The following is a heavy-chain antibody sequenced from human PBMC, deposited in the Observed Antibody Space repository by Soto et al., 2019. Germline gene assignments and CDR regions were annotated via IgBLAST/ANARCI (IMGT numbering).Heavy chain of an antibody. J-gene: IGHJ4*02. Sequence: SETLSLTCTVSGGSISSGGYYWSWIRQHPGKGLEWIGYIYYSGSTYYNPSLKSRVTISVDTSKNQFSLKLNSVTAADTAVYFCARLEGLATSSYYFDFWGPGALVTVSS. CDR3: ARLEGLATSSYYFDF. CDR2: IYYSGST. D-gene: IGHD1-1*01. CDR1: GGSISSGGYY. V-gene: IGHV4-31*03.